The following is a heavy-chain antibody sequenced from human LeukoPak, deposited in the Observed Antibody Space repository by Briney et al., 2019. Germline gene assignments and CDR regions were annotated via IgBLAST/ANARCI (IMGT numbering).Heavy chain of an antibody. D-gene: IGHD6-6*01. CDR2: INPNSGGT. J-gene: IGHJ4*02. Sequence: ASVKVSCKASGYTFTGYYMHWVRQAPGQWLEWMGWINPNSGGTNYAQKFQGRVTMTRDTSISTAYMELSRLRSDDTAVYYCARDSVGSSSFDYWGQGTLVTVSS. V-gene: IGHV1-2*02. CDR1: GYTFTGYY. CDR3: ARDSVGSSSFDY.